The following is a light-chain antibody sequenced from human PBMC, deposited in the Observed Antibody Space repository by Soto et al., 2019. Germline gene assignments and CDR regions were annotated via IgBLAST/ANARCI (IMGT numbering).Light chain of an antibody. J-gene: IGLJ3*02. Sequence: QSVLTQPASVSGSPGQSITISCTGTSSDVGAYDYVSWYQQHPGKAPKFLLYEVSNRPSGLSDRFSGSKSGNTASLTISGLQAEDEADYYCSSYTTSHTWVFGGGTKLTVL. CDR3: SSYTTSHTWV. CDR1: SSDVGAYDY. V-gene: IGLV2-14*01. CDR2: EVS.